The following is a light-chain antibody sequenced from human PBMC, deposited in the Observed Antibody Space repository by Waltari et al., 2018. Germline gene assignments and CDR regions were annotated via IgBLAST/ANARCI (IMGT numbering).Light chain of an antibody. V-gene: IGLV2-14*01. Sequence: QSALTQSASVFGSPGQSITITCSGSSSDIGAYDLVSWYQQHPGKAPKLMTYDVSKRPSGVSDRFSGSKSGNTASLTISGLQAEDEADYYCASYIGRNIRVFGTGTMVTVL. CDR2: DVS. CDR3: ASYIGRNIRV. J-gene: IGLJ1*01. CDR1: SSDIGAYDL.